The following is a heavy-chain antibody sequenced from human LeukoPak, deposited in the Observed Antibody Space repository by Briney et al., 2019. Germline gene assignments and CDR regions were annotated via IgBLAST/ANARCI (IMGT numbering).Heavy chain of an antibody. V-gene: IGHV1-24*01. CDR1: GYTLTELS. CDR3: ATGVVPAAQVLLWFGELVY. Sequence: ASVKVSCKVSGYTLTELSMHWVRQAPGKGLEWMGGFDPEDGETIYAQKFQGRVTMTEDTSTGTAYMELSSLRSEDTAVYYCATGVVPAAQVLLWFGELVYWGQGTLVTVSS. D-gene: IGHD3-10*01. J-gene: IGHJ4*02. CDR2: FDPEDGET.